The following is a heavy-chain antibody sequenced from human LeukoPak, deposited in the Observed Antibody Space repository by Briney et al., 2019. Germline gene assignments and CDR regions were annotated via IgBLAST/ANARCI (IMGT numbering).Heavy chain of an antibody. Sequence: ASVKVSCKASGYTFTGYYMHWVRQAPGQGLEWMGWINPNSGGTNYAQKFQGRVTMTRDTSISTAYMELSRLRSDDTAVYYCARDPASSWYSGGSDYWGQGTLVTVSS. CDR3: ARDPASSWYSGGSDY. J-gene: IGHJ4*02. D-gene: IGHD6-13*01. V-gene: IGHV1-2*02. CDR2: INPNSGGT. CDR1: GYTFTGYY.